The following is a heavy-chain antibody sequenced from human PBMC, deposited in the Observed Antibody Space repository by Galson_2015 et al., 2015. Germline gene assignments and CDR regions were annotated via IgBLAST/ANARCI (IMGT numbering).Heavy chain of an antibody. V-gene: IGHV1-69*02. CDR1: GGIFSIYT. CDR2: INTTLGVA. CDR3: ARGGSGSYYRPDPPGFDY. Sequence: SVKVSCKASGGIFSIYTISWVRQAPGQGLEWMGRINTTLGVATYAQKFQGRVTITADKSTSTAYMDLSSLRFEDTAVYYCARGGSGSYYRPDPPGFDYWVQGTLVTVSS. J-gene: IGHJ4*02. D-gene: IGHD3-10*01.